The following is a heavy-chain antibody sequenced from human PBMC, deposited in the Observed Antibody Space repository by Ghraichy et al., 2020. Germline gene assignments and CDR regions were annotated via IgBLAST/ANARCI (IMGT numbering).Heavy chain of an antibody. V-gene: IGHV4-59*08. J-gene: IGHJ5*02. CDR1: GGSISSYY. CDR3: ARLQNPLRQSPGKQPGIAAADKGDWFDP. D-gene: IGHD6-13*01. Sequence: SQTLSLTCTVSGGSISSYYWSWIRQPPGKGLEWIGYIYYSGSTNYNPSLKSRVTISVDTSKNQFSLKLSSVTAADTAVYYCARLQNPLRQSPGKQPGIAAADKGDWFDPWGQGTLVTVSS. CDR2: IYYSGST.